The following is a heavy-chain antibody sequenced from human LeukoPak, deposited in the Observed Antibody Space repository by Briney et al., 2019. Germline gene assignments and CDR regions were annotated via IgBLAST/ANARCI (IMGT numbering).Heavy chain of an antibody. CDR1: GFTFSRYA. J-gene: IGHJ4*02. V-gene: IGHV3-23*01. CDR3: AKDVRYYYDSSGYLDY. D-gene: IGHD3-22*01. Sequence: PGGSLRLSCAASGFTFSRYAMNWVRQAPGKGLEWVSGISSNGGTTSYADSVKGRFTMSRDNSKNTLYLQMNSLRAEDTAVYYCAKDVRYYYDSSGYLDYWGQGTLVTVSS. CDR2: ISSNGGTT.